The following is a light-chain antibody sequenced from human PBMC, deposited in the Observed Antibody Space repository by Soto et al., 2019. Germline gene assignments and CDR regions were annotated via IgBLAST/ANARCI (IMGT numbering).Light chain of an antibody. CDR3: QQFNDFPLT. V-gene: IGKV1D-13*01. CDR1: QDISSA. J-gene: IGKJ4*01. CDR2: DAS. Sequence: IQLTQSPSSLSASVGDRVTITCRAGQDISSALAWYQPKPGKAPKLLLYDASSLDAGVPSRFSGSGSGTDFTLSITSLRPEDFATYDCQQFNDFPLTFGGGTKVQIK.